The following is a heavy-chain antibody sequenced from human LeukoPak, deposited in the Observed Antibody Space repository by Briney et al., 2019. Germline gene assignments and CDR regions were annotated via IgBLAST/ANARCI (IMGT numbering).Heavy chain of an antibody. D-gene: IGHD6-13*01. Sequence: PSETLSLTCSVSGDSTNSGNYYWSWIRQPPGKGLEWIGNIYYSTNTYYNPSLLGRVSISIDTSRNQFSLRVSSVTAADTAVYYCAIQDRSSLPPKWFDPWGQGTLVIVSS. CDR3: AIQDRSSLPPKWFDP. V-gene: IGHV4-39*01. CDR2: IYYSTNT. CDR1: GDSTNSGNYY. J-gene: IGHJ5*02.